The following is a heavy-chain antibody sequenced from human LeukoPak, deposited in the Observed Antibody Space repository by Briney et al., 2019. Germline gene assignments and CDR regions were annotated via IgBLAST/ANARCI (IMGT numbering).Heavy chain of an antibody. CDR3: ASMEGDYGSGDY. D-gene: IGHD3-10*01. V-gene: IGHV4-30-4*01. J-gene: IGHJ4*02. Sequence: PSQTLSLTCTVSGGSISSGDYYWSWIRQPPGKGLEWIGYIYYSGSTYYNPSLKSRVTISVDTSKNQFSLKLSSVTAADTAVYYCASMEGDYGSGDYWGQGTLVTVSS. CDR1: GGSISSGDYY. CDR2: IYYSGST.